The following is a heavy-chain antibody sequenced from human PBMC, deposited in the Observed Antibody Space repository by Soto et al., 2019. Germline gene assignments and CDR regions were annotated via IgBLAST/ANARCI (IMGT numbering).Heavy chain of an antibody. V-gene: IGHV4-34*01. CDR1: GGSFSGYY. D-gene: IGHD3-22*01. CDR2: INHSGST. J-gene: IGHJ4*02. CDR3: ARVCDYYDSSGYKFDV. Sequence: PSETLSLTCAVYGGSFSGYYWSWIRQPPGKGLEWIGEINHSGSTNYNPSLKSRVTISVDTSKNQFSLKLSSVTAADTAVYYCARVCDYYDSSGYKFDVWGKGTLVPVSS.